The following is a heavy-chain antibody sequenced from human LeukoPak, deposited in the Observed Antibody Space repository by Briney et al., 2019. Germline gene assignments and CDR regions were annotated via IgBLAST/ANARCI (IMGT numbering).Heavy chain of an antibody. Sequence: GGSLRLSCAASGFTFSSYAMHWVRQAPGKGLEWVAVISYDGSNKYYADSVKGRFTISRDNSKNTLYLQMNSLRAEDTAVYYCARFSGYDWVIWGQGTLVTVSS. CDR1: GFTFSSYA. CDR3: ARFSGYDWVI. D-gene: IGHD5-12*01. J-gene: IGHJ4*02. CDR2: ISYDGSNK. V-gene: IGHV3-30-3*01.